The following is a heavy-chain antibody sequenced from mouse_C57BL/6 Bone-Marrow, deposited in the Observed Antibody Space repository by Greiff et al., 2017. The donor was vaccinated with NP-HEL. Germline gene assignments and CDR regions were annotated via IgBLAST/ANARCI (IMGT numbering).Heavy chain of an antibody. CDR3: TRQLRRAMDY. CDR2: IDPENGDT. V-gene: IGHV14-4*01. J-gene: IGHJ4*01. Sequence: VQLQQSGAELVRPGASVKLSCTASGFNIKDDYMPWVKQRPEQGLEWIGWIDPENGDTEYASKFQGKATITADQASNTAYLQLSTLTSEDTAVYYCTRQLRRAMDYWGKGTSVTVSS. CDR1: GFNIKDDY. D-gene: IGHD3-2*02.